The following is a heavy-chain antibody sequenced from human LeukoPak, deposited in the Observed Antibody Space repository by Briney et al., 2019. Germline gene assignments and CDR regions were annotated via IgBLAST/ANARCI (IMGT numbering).Heavy chain of an antibody. Sequence: PGGSLRLSCAASGFTFSSYSMNWLHQAPGKGLEWVSSISSSSSYIYYADSVKGRFTISRDNAKNSLHLQMNSLRAEDTAVYYCARALPPSDYGGNPSWGQGTLVTVSS. CDR2: ISSSSSYI. J-gene: IGHJ5*02. CDR1: GFTFSSYS. V-gene: IGHV3-21*01. CDR3: ARALPPSDYGGNPS. D-gene: IGHD4-23*01.